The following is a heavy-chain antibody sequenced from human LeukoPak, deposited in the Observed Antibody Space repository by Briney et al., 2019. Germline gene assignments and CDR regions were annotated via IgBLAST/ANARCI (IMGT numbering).Heavy chain of an antibody. CDR3: ARDEDLRKVNWFDP. V-gene: IGHV1-2*02. Sequence: GASVKVSCKASGYTFTGYYMHWVRQAPGQGLEWMGWINPKSGGTNYAQKFQGRVTMTRDTSISTAYMELSSLRSDDTALYYCARDEDLRKVNWFDPWGQGTLVTVSS. CDR2: INPKSGGT. J-gene: IGHJ5*02. CDR1: GYTFTGYY.